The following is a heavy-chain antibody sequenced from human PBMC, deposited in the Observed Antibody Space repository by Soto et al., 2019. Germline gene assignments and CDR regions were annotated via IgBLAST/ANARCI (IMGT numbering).Heavy chain of an antibody. V-gene: IGHV4-59*01. Sequence: PSETLSVTCTVSGGSISSYYWSWIRQPPGKGLEWIGYIDYSGSTNYNPSLKSRVTISVDTSKNQFSLKLSSATGADPALCSCGRAKREPLDSLGQGTL. CDR2: IDYSGST. CDR1: GGSISSYY. J-gene: IGHJ4*02. CDR3: GRAKREPLDS. D-gene: IGHD1-26*01.